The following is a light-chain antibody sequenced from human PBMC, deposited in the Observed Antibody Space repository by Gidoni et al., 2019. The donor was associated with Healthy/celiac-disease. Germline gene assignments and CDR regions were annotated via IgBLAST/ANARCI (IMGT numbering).Light chain of an antibody. Sequence: EIVLTQSPGTLSLSPGERATLSCRASQRVSSSYLAWYQQKPGQAPRLLSYGASSRATGIPDRFSGSGSGTDFTLTISRLEPEDFAVYYCQQYGSSPRYTFGQGTKLEIK. CDR1: QRVSSSY. V-gene: IGKV3-20*01. CDR3: QQYGSSPRYT. CDR2: GAS. J-gene: IGKJ2*01.